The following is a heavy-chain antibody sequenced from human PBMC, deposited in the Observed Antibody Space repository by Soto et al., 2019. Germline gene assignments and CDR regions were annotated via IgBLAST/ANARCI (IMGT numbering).Heavy chain of an antibody. V-gene: IGHV1-69*06. J-gene: IGHJ5*01. Sequence: QVQLVQSGAEVKKPGSSVKVSCKASGDTFTNYAISWVRQAPGQGLEWMGGIIPIDGTAHYAQKFQNRVTITADTSTSTADMELSSLRPEDTAVYYCARDLGGCSAGSCRYNWLDSWGQGTLVTVSS. CDR2: IIPIDGTA. CDR1: GDTFTNYA. CDR3: ARDLGGCSAGSCRYNWLDS. D-gene: IGHD2-15*01.